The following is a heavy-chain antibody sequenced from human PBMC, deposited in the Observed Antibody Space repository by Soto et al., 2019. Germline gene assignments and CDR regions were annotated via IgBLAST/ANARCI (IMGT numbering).Heavy chain of an antibody. V-gene: IGHV1-18*01. D-gene: IGHD3-10*01. CDR2: INGYGHGA. CDR3: VRDLNGDFYY. CDR1: GYSFTTYG. J-gene: IGHJ4*02. Sequence: QVQLVQSGAEVRQPGASVKVSCKASGYSFTTYGMSWVRQAPGQGLEYMGWINGYGHGAKYVQRFQGRFSMTTDTSTNTVYMDLRSLTSDDTAVCYCVRDLNGDFYYWGQGTVVIVSP.